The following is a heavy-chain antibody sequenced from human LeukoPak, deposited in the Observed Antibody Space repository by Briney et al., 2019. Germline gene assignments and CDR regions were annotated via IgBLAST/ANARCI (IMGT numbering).Heavy chain of an antibody. D-gene: IGHD3-22*01. J-gene: IGHJ4*02. V-gene: IGHV1-18*01. CDR1: GYIFTNYG. CDR3: ARGGHTDFSDSSGSNGDS. CDR2: ISPYNGDT. Sequence: ASVKVSCRASGYIFTNYGITWVRRAPGQGLEWMGWISPYNGDTNFARKLQGRVTLTTDTSTNTAYMELRSLRSDDTALYYCARGGHTDFSDSSGSNGDSWGQGTLVTVSS.